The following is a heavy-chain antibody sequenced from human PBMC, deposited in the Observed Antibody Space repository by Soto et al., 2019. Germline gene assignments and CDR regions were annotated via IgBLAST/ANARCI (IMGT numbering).Heavy chain of an antibody. CDR1: GFTFSSYG. J-gene: IGHJ4*02. V-gene: IGHV3-33*01. CDR2: IWYDGSNK. D-gene: IGHD3-10*01. CDR3: ARQCERGYGSGPHLDY. Sequence: GGSLRLSCAASGFTFSSYGMHWVRQAPGKGLEWVAVIWYDGSNKYYADSVKGRFTISRDNSKNTLYLQMNSLRAEDTAVYYCARQCERGYGSGPHLDYWGQGTLVSVSS.